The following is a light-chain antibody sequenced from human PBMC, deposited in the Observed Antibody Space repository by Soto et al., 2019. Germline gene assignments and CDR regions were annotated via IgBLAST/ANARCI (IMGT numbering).Light chain of an antibody. CDR2: GAS. Sequence: EIVMTQSPATLSVSPGERATLSCRASQSVSSNLAWYQQKPCQAPRLLLYGASTRATGIQARFSGSGSGTEFTLTISSLQYEDFAVYYCQKYNNWLTFGGGTKVEI. V-gene: IGKV3-15*01. CDR3: QKYNNWLT. CDR1: QSVSSN. J-gene: IGKJ4*01.